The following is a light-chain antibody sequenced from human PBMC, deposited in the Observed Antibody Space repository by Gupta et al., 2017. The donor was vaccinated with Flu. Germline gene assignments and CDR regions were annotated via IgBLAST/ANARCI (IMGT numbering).Light chain of an antibody. CDR1: NIQSKS. V-gene: IGLV3-21*03. CDR2: DDS. CDR3: QVWDSSSRHLV. J-gene: IGLJ3*02. Sequence: SYLLPQPPSVSVAPGKTARITCGGNNIQSKSVYWYQQRPGQAPVLVVYDDSDRPSGIPERFSGSNSGNTATLTISRVEAGDEADYYCQVWDSSSRHLVFGGGSKLAVL.